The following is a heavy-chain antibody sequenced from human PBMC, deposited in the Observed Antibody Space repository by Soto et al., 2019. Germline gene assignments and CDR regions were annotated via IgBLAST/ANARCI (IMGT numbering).Heavy chain of an antibody. Sequence: GESLNISCKGSGYSFTNYFIAWVRQMPGKGLEWMGIIYPGDSDTRYSPSFQGHVTISADKSISTAYLQWSSLKASDTAMYYCARQEGSGWYTDYWGQGTLVTVSS. D-gene: IGHD6-19*01. V-gene: IGHV5-51*01. CDR3: ARQEGSGWYTDY. CDR2: IYPGDSDT. J-gene: IGHJ4*02. CDR1: GYSFTNYF.